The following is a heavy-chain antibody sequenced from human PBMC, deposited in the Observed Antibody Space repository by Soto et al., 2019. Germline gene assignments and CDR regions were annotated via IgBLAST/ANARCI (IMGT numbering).Heavy chain of an antibody. Sequence: EVQLLESGGGLVQPGGSLRLSCAASGFTFSSYAMSWVRQAPGKGLEWVSAISGSGGSTYYADSVKGRFTISRDNSKNTLYLQMNSLRAEDTDVDYCAKCLANDYSNYGPNCSYYYGMDVWGQGTTVTVSS. D-gene: IGHD4-4*01. J-gene: IGHJ6*02. V-gene: IGHV3-23*01. CDR3: AKCLANDYSNYGPNCSYYYGMDV. CDR1: GFTFSSYA. CDR2: ISGSGGST.